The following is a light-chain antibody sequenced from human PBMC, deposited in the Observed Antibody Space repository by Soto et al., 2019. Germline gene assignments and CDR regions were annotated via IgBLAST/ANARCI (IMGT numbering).Light chain of an antibody. CDR1: QSVSSY. Sequence: EIVMTQSAATLSVSPGERATLSCRASQSVSSYLAWYQQKPGQAPRLLIYGTCIRATGIPDRFSGSGSGTDFTLTISRLEPEDFAVYYCQQYGSSPRTFGQGTKVDI. CDR2: GTC. J-gene: IGKJ1*01. V-gene: IGKV3-20*01. CDR3: QQYGSSPRT.